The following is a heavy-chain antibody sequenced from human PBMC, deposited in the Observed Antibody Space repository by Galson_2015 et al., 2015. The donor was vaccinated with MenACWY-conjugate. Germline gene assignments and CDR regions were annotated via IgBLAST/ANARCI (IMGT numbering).Heavy chain of an antibody. CDR3: ARISLPLYSTTHFFFEY. V-gene: IGHV2-70*01. Sequence: PALVKPTQTLTLTCTFSGFSLTSGMSVSWIRQSPGKALEWLALIDWADDKYYTTSLRTRLTISKDTSKKQVVLTVTNVDPVDTATYYCARISLPLYSTTHFFFEYWGRGTPVTVSS. CDR1: GFSLTSGMS. J-gene: IGHJ4*02. CDR2: IDWADDK. D-gene: IGHD2/OR15-2a*01.